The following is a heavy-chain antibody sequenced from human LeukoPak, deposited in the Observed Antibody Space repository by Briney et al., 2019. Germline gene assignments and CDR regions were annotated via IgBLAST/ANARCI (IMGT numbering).Heavy chain of an antibody. CDR1: GSTFSTYG. V-gene: IGHV3-7*01. D-gene: IGHD6-19*01. CDR3: AGGSGWIIES. J-gene: IGHJ4*02. Sequence: PGGSLRPSFAASGSTFSTYGTNWVRRAPGKGWRWVANIKLDASAKYYVHSMKARFTISRDNAKNSLYLQMDSLRAEYTAMYYCAGGSGWIIESWGQGTLVTVSS. CDR2: IKLDASAK.